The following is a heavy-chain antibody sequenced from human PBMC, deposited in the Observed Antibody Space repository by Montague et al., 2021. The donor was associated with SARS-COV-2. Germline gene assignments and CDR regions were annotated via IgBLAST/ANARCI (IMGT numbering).Heavy chain of an antibody. D-gene: IGHD2-2*01. CDR1: GGSFSGYY. V-gene: IGHV4-34*01. CDR2: INHSGST. CDR3: TREGYQVLWSDYYYYGMDV. Sequence: SETLSLTCAVYGGSFSGYYWSWIRQPPGKGLEWIGEINHSGSTNYNPSLKSRVTISVDTSENQLSLKLSSVTAADTAVYYCTREGYQVLWSDYYYYGMDVWGQGTTVTVSS. J-gene: IGHJ6*02.